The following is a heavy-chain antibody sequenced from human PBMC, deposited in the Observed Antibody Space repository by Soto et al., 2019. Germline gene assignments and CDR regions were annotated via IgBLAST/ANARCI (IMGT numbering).Heavy chain of an antibody. J-gene: IGHJ4*02. CDR3: ARADYWSGSVDY. CDR2: ISAFNGNT. V-gene: IGHV1-18*01. Sequence: QVQLVQSGVEVKKPGASVRVSCKASGYSFSYYGITWVRQAPGQGLEWMGWISAFNGNTNYTQKLQDRVTMTTDTSASTAYMELRSLRSDDTAIYYCARADYWSGSVDYWGQGTLVTVFS. CDR1: GYSFSYYG. D-gene: IGHD3-3*01.